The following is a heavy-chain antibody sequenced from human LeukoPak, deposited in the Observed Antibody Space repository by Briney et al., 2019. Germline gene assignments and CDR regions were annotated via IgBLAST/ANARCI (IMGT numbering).Heavy chain of an antibody. CDR3: ARRFRD. J-gene: IGHJ4*02. CDR1: GLTFSGFE. Sequence: GGALRLSCIGSGLTFSGFELNWVREAPGKGLEWVAYIRHDGSLKTYADSMRGRFTISRDDAKNSVYLQMDSLRVEDTATYYCARRFRDWGRGILVTVSS. CDR2: IRHDGSLK. V-gene: IGHV3-48*03.